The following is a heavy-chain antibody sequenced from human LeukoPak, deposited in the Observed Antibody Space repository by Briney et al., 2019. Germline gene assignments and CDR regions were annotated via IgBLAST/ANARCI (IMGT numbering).Heavy chain of an antibody. Sequence: GGSLRLSCAASGFTFSSYAMSLVRQAPGKGLEWVSAISGSGGSTYYADSVKGRFTISRDNSKNTLYLQMNSLRAEDTALYYCAKAREGSGGYYFDYWGQGTLVTVSS. V-gene: IGHV3-23*01. J-gene: IGHJ4*02. CDR3: AKAREGSGGYYFDY. CDR1: GFTFSSYA. D-gene: IGHD3-22*01. CDR2: ISGSGGST.